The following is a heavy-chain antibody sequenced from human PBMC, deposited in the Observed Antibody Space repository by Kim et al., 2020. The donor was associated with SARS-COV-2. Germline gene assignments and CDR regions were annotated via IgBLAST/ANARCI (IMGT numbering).Heavy chain of an antibody. CDR2: IKQDGNEK. Sequence: GGSLRLSCAASGFTFSSYWMTWVRQIPEKGLEWVATIKQDGNEKQYVDSVKGRFTISRDNARNSLYLQMNNLRADDTAMYYCARLGYSTSSYFGMDVWGQGTTVTVSS. V-gene: IGHV3-7*01. CDR3: ARLGYSTSSYFGMDV. D-gene: IGHD6-6*01. J-gene: IGHJ6*02. CDR1: GFTFSSYW.